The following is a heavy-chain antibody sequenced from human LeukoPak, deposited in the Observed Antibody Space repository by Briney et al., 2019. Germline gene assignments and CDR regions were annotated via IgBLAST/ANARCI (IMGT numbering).Heavy chain of an antibody. D-gene: IGHD2-2*01. V-gene: IGHV3-23*01. CDR2: ISGSGGST. J-gene: IGHJ3*02. Sequence: PGGSLRLSCAASGFTFSSYAMSWVRQAPGKGLEWVSAISGSGGSTYYADSVKGRFTISRDNSKNTLYLQMNSLRAEDTAVYYCAKDLWAQRVYHPDAFDIWGQGAMVTVSS. CDR1: GFTFSSYA. CDR3: AKDLWAQRVYHPDAFDI.